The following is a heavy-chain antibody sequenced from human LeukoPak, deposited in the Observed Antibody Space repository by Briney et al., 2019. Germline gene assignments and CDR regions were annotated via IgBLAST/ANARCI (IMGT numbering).Heavy chain of an antibody. D-gene: IGHD2-15*01. Sequence: GGSLRLSCAASGLTVTDYYMHWLRQAPGKGLEWVSFIGGSASNIYYADSVKGRFTIPRDNAKNSLYLQMNSLRAEDTAVYYCAKEWSAFDIWGQGTMVTVSS. J-gene: IGHJ3*02. V-gene: IGHV3-11*04. CDR3: AKEWSAFDI. CDR1: GLTVTDYY. CDR2: IGGSASNI.